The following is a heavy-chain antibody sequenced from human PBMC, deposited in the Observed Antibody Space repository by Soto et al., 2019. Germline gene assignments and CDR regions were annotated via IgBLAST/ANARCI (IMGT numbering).Heavy chain of an antibody. CDR2: ISGDNGNT. Sequence: QVQLVQSGAEVKKPGASVRVSCQTSAYTFTHYAVSWVRQAPGQGLEWMGWISGDNGNTIYAQKFQGRVTMTTDTSTRKADMGLRSRRSYETVVYYWATGLLGYCSGGSCYSDSWGQGTLVTVSS. CDR3: ATGLLGYCSGGSCYSDS. V-gene: IGHV1-18*01. CDR1: AYTFTHYA. D-gene: IGHD2-15*01. J-gene: IGHJ4*02.